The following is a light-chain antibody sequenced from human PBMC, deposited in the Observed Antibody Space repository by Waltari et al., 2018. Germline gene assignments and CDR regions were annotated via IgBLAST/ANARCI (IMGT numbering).Light chain of an antibody. Sequence: EIVLTQSPDTLSLSPGERATLSCRASQSVTNYLAWYQPKPGQAPRVLISSASNTATGVPARFSGSGSGTEFTLTISSLEPEDFAVYYCQQRSNWPRTFGQGTKVEVK. CDR2: SAS. CDR3: QQRSNWPRT. J-gene: IGKJ1*01. CDR1: QSVTNY. V-gene: IGKV3-11*01.